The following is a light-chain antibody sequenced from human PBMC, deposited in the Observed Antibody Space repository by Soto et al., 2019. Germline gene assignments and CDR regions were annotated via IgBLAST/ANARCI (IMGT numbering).Light chain of an antibody. V-gene: IGLV2-14*03. Sequence: QSVLTQPASVSGSPGQSIIFSCTGTSSDIGAYNYVSWYQHHPGKAPKLLIYDVTDRPSGVSDRFSGSKSGTTASLTISGLQAEDEADYFCSSYTTINTVVVFGGGTKLTVL. CDR1: SSDIGAYNY. CDR2: DVT. CDR3: SSYTTINTVVV. J-gene: IGLJ3*02.